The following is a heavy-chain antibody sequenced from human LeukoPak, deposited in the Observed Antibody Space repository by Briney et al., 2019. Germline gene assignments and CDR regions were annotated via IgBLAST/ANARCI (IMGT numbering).Heavy chain of an antibody. V-gene: IGHV4-59*01. D-gene: IGHD3-9*01. J-gene: IGHJ4*02. CDR2: IHYSGST. Sequence: PSETLSLTCTVSGGSIRSYYWSWIRQPPGKGLEWIGYIHYSGSTNYNPSLKNRVTLSGDTSKNQFSLKLSSVTAADTAVYYCARAFRYYDILTGLDYWGQGALVTVSS. CDR3: ARAFRYYDILTGLDY. CDR1: GGSIRSYY.